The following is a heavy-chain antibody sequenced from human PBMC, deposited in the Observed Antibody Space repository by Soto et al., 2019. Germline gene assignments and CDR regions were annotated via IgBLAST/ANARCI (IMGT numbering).Heavy chain of an antibody. CDR2: IIPIFVTA. J-gene: IGHJ4*02. Sequence: SVKVSCKASGGTFSSYAISWVRQAPGQGLEWMGGIIPIFVTANYAQKFQGRVTITADESTSTAYMELSSLRSEDTDVYDCVSRYYDSSGYYYPLDHWGQGTLVTVSS. CDR1: GGTFSSYA. V-gene: IGHV1-69*13. CDR3: VSRYYDSSGYYYPLDH. D-gene: IGHD3-22*01.